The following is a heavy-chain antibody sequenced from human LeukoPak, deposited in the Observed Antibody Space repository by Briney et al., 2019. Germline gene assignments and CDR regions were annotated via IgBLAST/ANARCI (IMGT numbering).Heavy chain of an antibody. J-gene: IGHJ3*02. CDR3: IRLWFGEFI. V-gene: IGHV3-15*01. CDR1: GFTYTHAW. D-gene: IGHD3-10*01. CDR2: IKSKTDGGTT. Sequence: PGGSLRLSCAASGFTYTHAWMSWVRQAPGRGLEWVGRIKSKTDGGTTDYAAPVKGRFTISRDDSKNTLYLQMNSLKTEDTAVYYCIRLWFGEFIWGQGTMVSVSS.